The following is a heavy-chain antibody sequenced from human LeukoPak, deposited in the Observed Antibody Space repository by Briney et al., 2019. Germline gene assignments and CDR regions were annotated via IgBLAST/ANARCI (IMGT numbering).Heavy chain of an antibody. CDR3: ARASNWNYGYYYGMDV. CDR1: GGSISSGGYS. D-gene: IGHD1-7*01. Sequence: PSETLSLTCAVSGGSISSGGYSRSWIRQPPGKGLEWIGYIYHSGSTYYNPSLKSRVTISVDRSKNQFSLKLSSVTAADTAVYYCARASNWNYGYYYGMDVWGQGTTVTVSS. CDR2: IYHSGST. V-gene: IGHV4-30-2*01. J-gene: IGHJ6*02.